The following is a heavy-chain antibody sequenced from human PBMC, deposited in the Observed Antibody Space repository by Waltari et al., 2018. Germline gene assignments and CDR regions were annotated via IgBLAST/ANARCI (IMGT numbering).Heavy chain of an antibody. V-gene: IGHV3-23*01. CDR1: GFTFSSYA. J-gene: IGHJ4*02. Sequence: EVQLLESGGGLVQPGGSLRLSCAASGFTFSSYAMSWVPKAPGKGLEWVSAISGSGGSTYYADSVKGRFTISRDNSKNTLYLQMNSLRAEDTAVYYCAKVKHYGDYPPFGYWGQGTLVTVSS. CDR3: AKVKHYGDYPPFGY. D-gene: IGHD4-17*01. CDR2: ISGSGGST.